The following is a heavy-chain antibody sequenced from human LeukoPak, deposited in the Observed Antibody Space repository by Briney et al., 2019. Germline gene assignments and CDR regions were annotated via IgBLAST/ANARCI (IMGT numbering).Heavy chain of an antibody. D-gene: IGHD3-10*01. V-gene: IGHV1-2*02. Sequence: GASVKVSCKASGYTFTGYFMHWVRQAPGQGLVWMGWINSNTGGTKFAQKFQGRVTMTRDTSIITVYMELSRLTSDDTAMYYCARADPVSCWVQGTQVTVSS. CDR1: GYTFTGYF. CDR2: INSNTGGT. J-gene: IGHJ4*02. CDR3: ARADPVSC.